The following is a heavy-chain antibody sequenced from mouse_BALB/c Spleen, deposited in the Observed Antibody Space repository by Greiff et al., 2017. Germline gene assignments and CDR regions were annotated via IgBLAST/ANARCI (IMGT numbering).Heavy chain of an antibody. CDR3: ARGYYGSSDDYFDD. D-gene: IGHD1-1*01. Sequence: QVQLQQPGAELVKPGASVKMSCKASGYTFTSYNMHWVKQTPGQGLEWIGAIYPGNGDTSYNQKFKGKATLTADKSSSTAYMQLSSLTSEDSAVYYCARGYYGSSDDYFDDWGQGTTLTVSS. V-gene: IGHV1-12*01. CDR2: IYPGNGDT. J-gene: IGHJ2*01. CDR1: GYTFTSYN.